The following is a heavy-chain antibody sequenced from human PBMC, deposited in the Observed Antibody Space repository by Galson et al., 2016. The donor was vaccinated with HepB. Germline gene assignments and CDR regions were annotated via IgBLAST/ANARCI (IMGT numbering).Heavy chain of an antibody. V-gene: IGHV1-8*01. CDR2: MTPNSGKT. CDR1: GYTFTTYD. CDR3: ARNREFTGDFDY. Sequence: SVKVSCKASGYTFTTYDINWVRQATGQGLEWLGWMTPNSGKTGYAQKFQGRLTLTRDNSTSTAYMELSSLTSDDTAVYFCARNREFTGDFDYWGQGALVTVSS. J-gene: IGHJ4*02. D-gene: IGHD7-27*01.